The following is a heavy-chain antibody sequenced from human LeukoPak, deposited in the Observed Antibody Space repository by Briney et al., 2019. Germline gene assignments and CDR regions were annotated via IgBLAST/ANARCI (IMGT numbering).Heavy chain of an antibody. Sequence: PSETLSLTCTVSGGSISSSSYYWGWIRQPPGKGLEWIGSIYYSGSTYYNPSLKSRVTISVDTSKNQFSLKLSSVTAADTAVYYCASLRTGDFDYWGQGALVTVSS. J-gene: IGHJ4*02. CDR2: IYYSGST. D-gene: IGHD3-10*01. CDR1: GGSISSSSYY. CDR3: ASLRTGDFDY. V-gene: IGHV4-39*07.